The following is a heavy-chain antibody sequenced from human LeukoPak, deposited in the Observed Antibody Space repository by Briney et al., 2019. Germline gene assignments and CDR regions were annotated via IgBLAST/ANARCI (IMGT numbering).Heavy chain of an antibody. J-gene: IGHJ4*02. Sequence: ASVKVSCKASGYTFTSYPISWVRQAPGQGLEWMGWITTYNGNTHYAQKLQGRVTTTTETSKSTAYMDLRGLRSDDTAVYYCARGYDYGDYVGDFDYWGQGTLVTVSS. D-gene: IGHD4-17*01. V-gene: IGHV1-18*01. CDR2: ITTYNGNT. CDR3: ARGYDYGDYVGDFDY. CDR1: GYTFTSYP.